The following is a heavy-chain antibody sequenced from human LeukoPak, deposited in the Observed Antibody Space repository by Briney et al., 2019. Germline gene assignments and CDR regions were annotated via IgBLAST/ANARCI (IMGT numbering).Heavy chain of an antibody. J-gene: IGHJ4*02. D-gene: IGHD3-22*01. Sequence: GGSLRLSCAASGFTFSSYAMSWVRQAPGKGLEWVSAISGSGGSTYYADSVKGRFTISRDNSKNTLCLQMNSLRAEDTAVYYCANDDSSGYWYYWGQGTLVTVSS. CDR3: ANDDSSGYWYY. CDR2: ISGSGGST. CDR1: GFTFSSYA. V-gene: IGHV3-23*01.